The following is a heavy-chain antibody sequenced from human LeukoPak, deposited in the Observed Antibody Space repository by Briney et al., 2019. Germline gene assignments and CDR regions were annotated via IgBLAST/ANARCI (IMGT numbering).Heavy chain of an antibody. V-gene: IGHV4-34*01. CDR3: ARDKGENYGSGSFDY. D-gene: IGHD3-10*01. CDR1: GGSFSGYY. CDR2: INHSGST. J-gene: IGHJ4*02. Sequence: SETLSLTCAVYGGSFSGYYWSWIRQPPGKGLEWIGEINHSGSTNYNPSLKSRVTISVDTSKNQFSLKLSSMTAADAAVYFCARDKGENYGSGSFDYWGQGTLVTVSS.